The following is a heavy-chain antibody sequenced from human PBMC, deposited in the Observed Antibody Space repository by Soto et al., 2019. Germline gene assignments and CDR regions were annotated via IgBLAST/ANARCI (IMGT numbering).Heavy chain of an antibody. V-gene: IGHV4-59*01. Sequence: PSETLYLICTVSGGSISCYYWSWIRQPPGKGLEWIGYIYYSGSTNYNPSLKSRVTISVDTSKNQFSLKLSSVTAADTAVYYCARELDQGNFDYWGQGTLVAVSS. J-gene: IGHJ4*02. CDR1: GGSISCYY. CDR3: ARELDQGNFDY. CDR2: IYYSGST.